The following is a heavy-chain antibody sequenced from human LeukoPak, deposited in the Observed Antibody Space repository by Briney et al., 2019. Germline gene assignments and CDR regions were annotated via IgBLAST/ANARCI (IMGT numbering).Heavy chain of an antibody. D-gene: IGHD6-13*01. Sequence: TGGSLRLSCAASGFTFNSYLMHWVRQAPGKGPVWVSRINSDGSSPTYADSVKGRFTISRDNAKNTLYLQMNSLRAEDTAVYYCARVGGSSWGYFYYHMDVWGKGTGVTVSS. CDR1: GFTFNSYL. CDR2: INSDGSSP. J-gene: IGHJ6*03. CDR3: ARVGGSSWGYFYYHMDV. V-gene: IGHV3-74*01.